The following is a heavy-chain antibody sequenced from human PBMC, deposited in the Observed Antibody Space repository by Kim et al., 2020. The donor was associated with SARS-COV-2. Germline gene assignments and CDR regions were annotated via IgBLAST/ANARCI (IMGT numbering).Heavy chain of an antibody. V-gene: IGHV3-7*01. CDR3: ASLKGWEASDPTDY. CDR1: GFTFSSYW. J-gene: IGHJ4*02. CDR2: IKQDGSEK. D-gene: IGHD1-26*01. Sequence: GGSLRLSCAASGFTFSSYWMSWVRQAPGKGLEWVANIKQDGSEKYYVDSVKGRFTISRDNAKNSLYLQMNSLRAEDTAVYYCASLKGWEASDPTDYWGQGTLVTVSS.